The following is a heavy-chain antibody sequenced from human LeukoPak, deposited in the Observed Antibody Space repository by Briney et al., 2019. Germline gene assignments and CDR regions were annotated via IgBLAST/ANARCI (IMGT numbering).Heavy chain of an antibody. D-gene: IGHD1-26*01. J-gene: IGHJ3*02. Sequence: GGSLRLSCAASGFTFSPYWMHWVRQAPGKGLVWVSHINGDASTTIYADSVKGRFTISRDNARNTLYLQMNSLRAEDTAVYYCARDRGSPDAFNIWGQGTVVTVSS. CDR3: ARDRGSPDAFNI. CDR1: GFTFSPYW. V-gene: IGHV3-74*01. CDR2: INGDASTT.